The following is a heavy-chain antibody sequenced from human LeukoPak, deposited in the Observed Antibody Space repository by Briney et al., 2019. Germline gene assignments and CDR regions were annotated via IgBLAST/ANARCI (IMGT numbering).Heavy chain of an antibody. D-gene: IGHD6-13*01. CDR2: IYSGGST. V-gene: IGHV3-66*01. Sequence: GGSLRLSCAASEFSVGSNYMTWVRQAPGKGLEWVSLIYSGGSTYYADSVKGRFTISRDNSKNTLYLQMNSLRAEDTAVYYCAKAPIVSIAAAAPFDYWGQGTLVTVSS. CDR3: AKAPIVSIAAAAPFDY. CDR1: EFSVGSNY. J-gene: IGHJ4*02.